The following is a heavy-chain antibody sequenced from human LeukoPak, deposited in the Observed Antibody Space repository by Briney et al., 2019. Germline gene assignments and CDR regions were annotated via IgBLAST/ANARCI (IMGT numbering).Heavy chain of an antibody. V-gene: IGHV1-18*01. J-gene: IGHJ4*02. Sequence: ASVKVSCKASGYTFTSYGISWVRQAPGQGLEWMGWISAYNGNTNYAQKLQGRVTMTTDTSTSTAYMELRSLRSDDTGVYYCARGFTWYSGSSLGYFDYWGQGTLVIVSS. D-gene: IGHD1-26*01. CDR1: GYTFTSYG. CDR3: ARGFTWYSGSSLGYFDY. CDR2: ISAYNGNT.